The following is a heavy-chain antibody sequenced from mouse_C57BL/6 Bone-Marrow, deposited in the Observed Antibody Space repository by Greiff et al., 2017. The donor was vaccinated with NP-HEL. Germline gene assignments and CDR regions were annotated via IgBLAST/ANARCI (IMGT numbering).Heavy chain of an antibody. CDR1: GFTFSSYG. CDR2: ISSGGSYT. J-gene: IGHJ2*01. Sequence: EVNLVESGGDLVKPGGSLKLSCAASGFTFSSYGMSWVRQTPDKRLEWVATISSGGSYTYYPDSVKGRFTISRDNAKNTLYLQMSSLKSEDTAMYYCASTVVAFDYWGQGTTLTVSS. CDR3: ASTVVAFDY. V-gene: IGHV5-6*01. D-gene: IGHD1-1*01.